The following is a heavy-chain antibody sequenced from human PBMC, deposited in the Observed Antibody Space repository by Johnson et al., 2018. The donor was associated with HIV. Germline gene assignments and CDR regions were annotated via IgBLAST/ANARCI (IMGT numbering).Heavy chain of an antibody. CDR2: IYSGGST. CDR1: GFIVSSNH. Sequence: AQLVESGGGVIQPGGSLRLSCAASGFIVSSNHMSWVRQAPGKGLEWVSVIYSGGSTYYADSVKGRFTISRDNSKNTLYLQMNSLRAEDTAVYYCARPLRGVNAFDIWGQGTMVTVSS. J-gene: IGHJ3*02. D-gene: IGHD3-10*01. CDR3: ARPLRGVNAFDI. V-gene: IGHV3-66*03.